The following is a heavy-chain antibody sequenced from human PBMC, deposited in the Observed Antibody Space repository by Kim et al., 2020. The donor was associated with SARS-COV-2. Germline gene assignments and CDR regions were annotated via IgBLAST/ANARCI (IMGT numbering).Heavy chain of an antibody. J-gene: IGHJ4*02. CDR3: AKVITVTTGPNDY. CDR1: GFTFSSYG. V-gene: IGHV3-30*18. D-gene: IGHD4-17*01. Sequence: GGSLRLSCAASGFTFSSYGMHWVRQAPGKGLEWVAVISYDGSNKYYADSVKGRFTISRDNSKNTLYLQMNSLRAEDTAVYYCAKVITVTTGPNDYWGQGTLVTVSS. CDR2: ISYDGSNK.